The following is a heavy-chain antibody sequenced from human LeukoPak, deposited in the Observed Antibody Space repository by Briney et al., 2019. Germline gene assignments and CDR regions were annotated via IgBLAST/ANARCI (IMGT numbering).Heavy chain of an antibody. CDR3: ASQTVAGPLDY. V-gene: IGHV4-34*01. CDR2: INHSGST. D-gene: IGHD6-19*01. CDR1: GGSFSGYY. J-gene: IGHJ4*02. Sequence: SETLSLTCAVYGGSFSGYYWSWIRQPPGKGLEWIGEINHSGSTNYNPSLKSRVTISVDTSENQFSLKLSSVTAADTAVYYCASQTVAGPLDYWGQGTLVTVSS.